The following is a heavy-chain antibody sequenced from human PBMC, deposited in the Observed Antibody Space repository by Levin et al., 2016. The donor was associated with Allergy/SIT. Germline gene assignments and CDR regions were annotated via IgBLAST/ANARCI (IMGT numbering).Heavy chain of an antibody. CDR3: ARDRTTTSTRRQNWFDP. J-gene: IGHJ5*02. CDR1: GFSFTGYY. CDR2: ISPKDGGT. Sequence: ASVKVSCKVSGFSFTGYYIHWVRQAPGQGLEWMGWISPKDGGTLYAQKFQGSVTMTRDTSITTVYMELSRLKSDDTAIYYCARDRTTTSTRRQNWFDPWGQGTLVIVSS. V-gene: IGHV1-2*02. D-gene: IGHD2-2*01.